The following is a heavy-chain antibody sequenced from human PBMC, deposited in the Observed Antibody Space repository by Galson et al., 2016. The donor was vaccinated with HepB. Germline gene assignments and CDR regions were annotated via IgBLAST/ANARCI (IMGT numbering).Heavy chain of an antibody. Sequence: SLRLSCAASGFAFSDYFMHWVRQAPGKGLEWVAVISKDVVNKYYADSVKGRFTISRDNSKNTLYLQMNSLRTEDTAVYYCARYSPATDYWGQGTLVTASS. V-gene: IGHV3-30*04. CDR3: ARYSPATDY. D-gene: IGHD1-26*01. CDR1: GFAFSDYF. J-gene: IGHJ4*02. CDR2: ISKDVVNK.